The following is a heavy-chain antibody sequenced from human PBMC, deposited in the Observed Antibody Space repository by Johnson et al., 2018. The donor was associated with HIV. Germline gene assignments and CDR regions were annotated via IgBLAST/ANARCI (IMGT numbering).Heavy chain of an antibody. Sequence: EVQLVESGGGVVQPGGSLRLSCAASGFTFSDYYMSWIRQAPGKGLEWVANIKQDGSEIYFVDSVKGRFTISRDNANSSLYLQMNSLRAEDTAVYYCAREGPYSSRWGAFDIWGQGTMVTVSS. CDR3: AREGPYSSRWGAFDI. D-gene: IGHD6-13*01. CDR2: IKQDGSEI. CDR1: GFTFSDYY. V-gene: IGHV3-7*01. J-gene: IGHJ3*02.